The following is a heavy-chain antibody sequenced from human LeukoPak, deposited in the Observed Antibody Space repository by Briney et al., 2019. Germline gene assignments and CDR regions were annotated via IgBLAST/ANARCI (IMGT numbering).Heavy chain of an antibody. J-gene: IGHJ4*02. CDR1: GFTFSSYA. CDR3: ARDQSGSSHFDY. D-gene: IGHD3-10*01. Sequence: GGSLRLSCAASGFTFSSYAMSWVRQAPGKGLEWVANIKQDGSEKYYVDSVKGRFTISRDNAKNSLYLQMNSLRAEDTAVYYCARDQSGSSHFDYWGQGTLVTVSS. CDR2: IKQDGSEK. V-gene: IGHV3-7*01.